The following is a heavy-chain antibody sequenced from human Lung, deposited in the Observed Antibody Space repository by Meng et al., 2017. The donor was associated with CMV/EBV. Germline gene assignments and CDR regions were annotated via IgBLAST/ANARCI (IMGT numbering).Heavy chain of an antibody. V-gene: IGHV1-2*02. CDR2: INPNSGGT. Sequence: ASXXVSCKASGYTFTGYYMHRVRQAPGQGLEWMGWINPNSGGTNYAQKFQGRVTMTRDTSISTAYMELSRLRSDDTAVYYCAGGPRSSTSLGYWGQGTLVTVSS. D-gene: IGHD2-2*01. CDR1: GYTFTGYY. CDR3: AGGPRSSTSLGY. J-gene: IGHJ4*02.